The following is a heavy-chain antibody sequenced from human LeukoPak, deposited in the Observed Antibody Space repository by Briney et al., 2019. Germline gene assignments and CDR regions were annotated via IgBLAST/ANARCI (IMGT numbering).Heavy chain of an antibody. CDR3: AKDKYSSSWTDY. CDR1: GFTFSSYA. J-gene: IGHJ4*02. Sequence: GGSLRLSCAASGFTFSSYAMNWGRQAPGKGLEGVSAISGSGGTAYYADSVKGRFTISRDNSKNTLYLQMNSLRAEDTAVYYCAKDKYSSSWTDYWGQGTLVTVSS. V-gene: IGHV3-23*01. CDR2: ISGSGGTA. D-gene: IGHD6-13*01.